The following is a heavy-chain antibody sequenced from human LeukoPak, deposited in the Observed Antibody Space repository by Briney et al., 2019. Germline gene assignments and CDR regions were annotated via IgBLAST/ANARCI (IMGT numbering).Heavy chain of an antibody. CDR2: IYHSGST. D-gene: IGHD2-15*01. CDR3: ARADCSGGSCYAFDI. J-gene: IGHJ3*02. V-gene: IGHV4-4*02. CDR1: GGSISSSNW. Sequence: PSETLSLTCAVSGGSISSSNWWSWVRQPPGKGLEWIGEIYHSGSTNYNPSLRSRVTISVDKSKNQFSLKLSSVTAADTAVYYCARADCSGGSCYAFDIWGQGTMVTVSS.